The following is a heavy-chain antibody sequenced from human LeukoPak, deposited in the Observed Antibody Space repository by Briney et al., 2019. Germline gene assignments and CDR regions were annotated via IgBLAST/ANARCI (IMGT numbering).Heavy chain of an antibody. CDR3: ATRGITAALLFY. D-gene: IGHD2-2*02. J-gene: IGHJ4*02. CDR1: GSTFPSHA. V-gene: IGHV1-18*04. CDR2: ISTSNGDK. Sequence: VASVKVSCKASGSTFPSHAITWLRQAPGQGPEWMGWISTSNGDKNYLQTLQGRITLTIDTSTTTAYMELRSLTSDDTAVYYCATRGITAALLFYWAERTLVTVSS.